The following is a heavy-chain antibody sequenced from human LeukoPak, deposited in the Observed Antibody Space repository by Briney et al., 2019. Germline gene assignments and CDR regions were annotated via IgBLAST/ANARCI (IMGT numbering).Heavy chain of an antibody. CDR2: IKEDGSEK. Sequence: AGGSLRLSCAASGFTFSSYAMSWVRQAPGKGLECVANIKEDGSEKYYVDSVKGRFTISRDNAKHSGYVQMNSLRVEDTAVSYCVRRSYSYEGWAQGTLVTVSS. CDR1: GFTFSSYA. V-gene: IGHV3-7*01. CDR3: VRRSYSYEG. D-gene: IGHD5-18*01. J-gene: IGHJ4*02.